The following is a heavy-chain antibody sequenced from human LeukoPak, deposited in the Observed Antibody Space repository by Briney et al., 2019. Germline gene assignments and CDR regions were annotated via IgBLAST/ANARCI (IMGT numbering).Heavy chain of an antibody. CDR1: GGSIRSHY. D-gene: IGHD2-2*02. CDR2: IYYSGNT. V-gene: IGHV4-59*08. J-gene: IGHJ4*02. CDR3: ARLGPVPAAIRAFSFDY. Sequence: PSETLSLTCTVSGGSIRSHYWSWIRQPPGKGLEYIGYIYYSGNTDYNPSLESRVTISVDTSKNQFSLKLSSVTAADTAVYYCARLGPVPAAIRAFSFDYWGQGALVTVSS.